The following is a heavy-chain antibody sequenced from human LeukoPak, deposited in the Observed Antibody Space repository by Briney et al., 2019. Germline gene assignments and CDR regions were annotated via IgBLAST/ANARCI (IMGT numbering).Heavy chain of an antibody. J-gene: IGHJ4*02. CDR2: INQRGSEK. D-gene: IGHD2-2*01. CDR3: ARLVVPPGNRGWYYEH. V-gene: IGHV3-7*03. CDR1: GFIFSNYW. Sequence: GGSLRLSCAASGFIFSNYWMAGVRQGPGEGPEGVANINQRGSEKYYVDSLRGRFTISRDNAKNSLDLQMNSLRVEDTAIYYCARLVVPPGNRGWYYEHWGQGTLVTVSS.